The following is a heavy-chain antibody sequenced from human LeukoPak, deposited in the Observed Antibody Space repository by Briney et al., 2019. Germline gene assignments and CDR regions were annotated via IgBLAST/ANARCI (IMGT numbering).Heavy chain of an antibody. CDR1: GYTFTSYY. Sequence: ASVKVSCKASGYTFTSYYMHWVRQAPGQGLEWMGIINPSGGSTSYAQKFQGRITMTRDMSTSTVYMELSSLRSEDMAVYYCARSSSGWYGTIFDYWGQGTLVTVSS. D-gene: IGHD6-19*01. V-gene: IGHV1-46*01. J-gene: IGHJ4*02. CDR3: ARSSSGWYGTIFDY. CDR2: INPSGGST.